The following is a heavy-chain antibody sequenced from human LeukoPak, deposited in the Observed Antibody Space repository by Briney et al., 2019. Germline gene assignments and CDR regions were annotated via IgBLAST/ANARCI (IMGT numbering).Heavy chain of an antibody. Sequence: SETLSLTCAVYGGSFSGYYWSWIRQPPGKGLEWIGEINHSGSTNYNPSLKSRVTISVDTSKNQFSLKLSSVTAADTAVYYCARLIRYCSSTSCYGNWFDPWGQGTLVTVSS. CDR1: GGSFSGYY. CDR2: INHSGST. J-gene: IGHJ5*02. D-gene: IGHD2-2*01. V-gene: IGHV4-34*01. CDR3: ARLIRYCSSTSCYGNWFDP.